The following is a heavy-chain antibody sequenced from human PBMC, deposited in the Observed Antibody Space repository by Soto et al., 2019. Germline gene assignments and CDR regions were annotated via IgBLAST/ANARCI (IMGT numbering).Heavy chain of an antibody. CDR3: AREDLGYQLLSNHPGRYYYGMDV. J-gene: IGHJ6*02. CDR2: IYTSGST. CDR1: GGSISSYY. V-gene: IGHV4-4*07. Sequence: SETLSLTCTVSGGSISSYYWSWIRQPAGKGLEWIGRIYTSGSTNYNPSLKSRVTMSVDTSKNQFSLKLSSVTAADTAVYYCAREDLGYQLLSNHPGRYYYGMDVWGQGTTVTVYS. D-gene: IGHD2-2*01.